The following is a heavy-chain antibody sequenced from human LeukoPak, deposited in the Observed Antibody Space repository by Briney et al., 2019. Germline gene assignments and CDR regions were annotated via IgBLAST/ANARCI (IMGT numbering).Heavy chain of an antibody. J-gene: IGHJ5*02. CDR3: ARHSKALLWFGELSS. Sequence: SETLSLTCAVYVGSFSGYNWTWIRQPPGKGLEWIGYIHYSGSTNYNPSLKRRVTIAVDTSKNQFSLKLSSVTAADTAVYYCARHSKALLWFGELSSWGQGTLVTVSS. D-gene: IGHD3-10*01. CDR1: VGSFSGYN. V-gene: IGHV4-59*01. CDR2: IHYSGST.